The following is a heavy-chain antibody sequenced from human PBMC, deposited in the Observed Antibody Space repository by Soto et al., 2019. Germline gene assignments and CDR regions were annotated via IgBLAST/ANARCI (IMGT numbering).Heavy chain of an antibody. D-gene: IGHD3-10*01. V-gene: IGHV4-31*03. CDR3: ARGIAYLSYMVRGVITNFDY. Sequence: SETLSLTCTVSGGSISSGGYYWSWIRQHPGKGLEWIGYIYYSGSTYYNPSLKSRVTISVDTSKNQFSLKLSSVTAADTAVYYCARGIAYLSYMVRGVITNFDYWGQGTLVTVSS. CDR1: GGSISSGGYY. CDR2: IYYSGST. J-gene: IGHJ4*02.